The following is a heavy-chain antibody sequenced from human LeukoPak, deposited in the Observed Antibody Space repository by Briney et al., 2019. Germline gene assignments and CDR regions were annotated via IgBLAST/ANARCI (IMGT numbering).Heavy chain of an antibody. CDR2: IYHSGST. CDR1: GGSISSCNR. CDR3: ATLKYSSSSPKTLGGYFDY. Sequence: PSGTLSLTCAVSGGSISSCNRWSWVRQPPGKGREWIGEIYHSGSTNYTPSLKSRVTISVDKSKNPFSLKLSSVTAANTAVYYCATLKYSSSSPKTLGGYFDYWGQGTLVTVSS. J-gene: IGHJ4*02. D-gene: IGHD6-13*01. V-gene: IGHV4-4*02.